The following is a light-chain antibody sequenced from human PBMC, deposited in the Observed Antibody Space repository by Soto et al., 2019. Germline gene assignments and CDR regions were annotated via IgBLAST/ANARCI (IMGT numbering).Light chain of an antibody. Sequence: DIQMTQSPSTLSASVGDRVTITCRASQSITNWLAWYQQKPGKAPNLLIYKTSALESGVPSRFSGSGSGTEFTLTITSLQPDYFATYYCQQYNTDSRTFGQGTKVDIK. CDR1: QSITNW. V-gene: IGKV1-5*03. J-gene: IGKJ1*01. CDR2: KTS. CDR3: QQYNTDSRT.